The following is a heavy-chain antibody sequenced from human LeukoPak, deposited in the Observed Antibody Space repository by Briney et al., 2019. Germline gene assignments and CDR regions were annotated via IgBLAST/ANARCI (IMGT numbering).Heavy chain of an antibody. CDR3: ARVGYCSSTSCYTGFYYYYYMDV. D-gene: IGHD2-2*02. V-gene: IGHV3-11*04. CDR1: GFTFSDYC. CDR2: ISSSGSTI. J-gene: IGHJ6*03. Sequence: PGGSLRLSCAASGFTFSDYCMSWIRQAPGKGLEWVSYISSSGSTIYYADSVKGRFTISRDNAKNSLYLQMNSLRAEDTAVYYCARVGYCSSTSCYTGFYYYYYMDVWGKGTTVTVSS.